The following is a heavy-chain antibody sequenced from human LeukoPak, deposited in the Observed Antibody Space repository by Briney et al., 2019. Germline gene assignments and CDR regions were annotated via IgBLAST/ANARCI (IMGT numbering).Heavy chain of an antibody. CDR3: ARVRGYSYVSSDFDY. V-gene: IGHV4-59*13. J-gene: IGHJ4*02. D-gene: IGHD5-18*01. CDR2: IYYSGNT. Sequence: SETLSLTCTVSGDSISYYYWSWIRQPPGKGLEWIGKIYYSGNTNYNPSLKSRVTISVDTSKNQFSLKLSSVTAADTAVYYCARVRGYSYVSSDFDYWGQGTLVTVSS. CDR1: GDSISYYY.